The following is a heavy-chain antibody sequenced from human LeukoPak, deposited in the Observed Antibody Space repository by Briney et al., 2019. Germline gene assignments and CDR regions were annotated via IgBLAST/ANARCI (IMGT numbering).Heavy chain of an antibody. CDR2: ISGSGGST. Sequence: GGSLRLSCAASGFIFSSYAMSWVRQAPGKGLEWVPAISGSGGSTYYADSVKGRFTISRDNSKNTLYLQMNSLRAEDTAVYYCAKDPGYCSGGSCSEMYYFDYWGQGTLVTVSS. J-gene: IGHJ4*02. CDR1: GFIFSSYA. D-gene: IGHD2-15*01. CDR3: AKDPGYCSGGSCSEMYYFDY. V-gene: IGHV3-23*01.